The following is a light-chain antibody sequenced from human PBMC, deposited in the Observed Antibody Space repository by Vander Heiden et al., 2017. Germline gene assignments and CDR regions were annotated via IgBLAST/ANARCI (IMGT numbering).Light chain of an antibody. J-gene: IGKJ1*01. CDR3: QQYKSHLPT. Sequence: DIQMTQSPSTLSASTRDRVTITCRASQSISSFLAWYQQKPGKAPRLLIYDASTLESGVPSRFSGSGSAPEFTLSISSLQPDDFATYYCQQYKSHLPTFGQGTKVEV. CDR2: DAS. CDR1: QSISSF. V-gene: IGKV1-5*01.